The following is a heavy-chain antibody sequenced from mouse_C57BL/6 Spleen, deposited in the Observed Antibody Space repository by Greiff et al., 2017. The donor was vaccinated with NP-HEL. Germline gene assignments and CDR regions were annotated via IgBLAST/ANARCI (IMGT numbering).Heavy chain of an antibody. CDR2: IYPGDGDT. Sequence: VKLQESGPELVKPGASVKISCKASGYAFSSSWMNWVKQRPGKGLEWIGRIYPGDGDTNYNGKFKGKATLTADKSSSTAYMQLSSLTSEDSAVYFCASPLIYYDYDGSFAYRGQGTLVTVSA. V-gene: IGHV1-82*01. J-gene: IGHJ3*01. CDR1: GYAFSSSW. D-gene: IGHD2-4*01. CDR3: ASPLIYYDYDGSFAY.